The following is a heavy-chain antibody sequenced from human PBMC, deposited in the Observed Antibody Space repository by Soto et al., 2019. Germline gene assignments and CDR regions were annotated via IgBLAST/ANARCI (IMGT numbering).Heavy chain of an antibody. Sequence: EVQLVESGGGFVRPGGSLTLACRTSGFTFSESAMNWVRQASGKGLEWVGHIRSQPNGHATEYAASVKGRFTISRDDSRNTSYLLKDSIKTDDTAGYFCNRDSTHAADYWGQGILVTVSS. V-gene: IGHV3-73*02. J-gene: IGHJ4*02. CDR2: IRSQPNGHAT. CDR1: GFTFSESA. CDR3: NRDSTHAADY.